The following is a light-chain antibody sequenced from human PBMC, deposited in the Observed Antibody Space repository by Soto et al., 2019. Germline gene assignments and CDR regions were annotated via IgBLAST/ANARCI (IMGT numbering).Light chain of an antibody. CDR3: QHRSTWCLS. J-gene: IGKJ2*01. V-gene: IGKV3-11*01. CDR2: DAS. CDR1: QSIGTY. Sequence: EIVLTQSPATLSLSPGERATLSCRASQSIGTYLAWYQQKPGQAPRLLIYDASNRATGIPARFSGSGSGTDFTLTISSLEPEDFAVYYCQHRSTWCLSFGQGTKLEIK.